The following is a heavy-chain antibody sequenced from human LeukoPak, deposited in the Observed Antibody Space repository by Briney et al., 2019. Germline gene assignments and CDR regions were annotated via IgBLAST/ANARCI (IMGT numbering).Heavy chain of an antibody. CDR1: GFTFSDYY. V-gene: IGHV3-11*04. CDR3: ARADKQSYDAFDI. Sequence: GGSLRLSCAASGFTFSDYYMSWIRQAPGKGLEWVSYISSSGSTIYYADSVKGRFTISRDNAKNSLYLQMNSLRAEDTAVYYCARADKQSYDAFDIWGQGTMVTVSS. CDR2: ISSSGSTI. J-gene: IGHJ3*02. D-gene: IGHD6-19*01.